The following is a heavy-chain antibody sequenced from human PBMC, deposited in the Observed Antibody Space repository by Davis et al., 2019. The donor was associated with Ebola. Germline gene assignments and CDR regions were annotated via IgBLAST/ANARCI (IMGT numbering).Heavy chain of an antibody. D-gene: IGHD2-2*02. CDR2: IWYDGSNK. V-gene: IGHV3-33*01. Sequence: GESLKISCAASGFTFGSYGMHWVRQAPGKGLEWVAVIWYDGSNKYYADSVKGRFTISRDNSKNTLYLRMNSLRAEDTAVYYCAREGGYCSSTSCYTGGWFDPWGQGTLVTVSS. CDR1: GFTFGSYG. J-gene: IGHJ5*02. CDR3: AREGGYCSSTSCYTGGWFDP.